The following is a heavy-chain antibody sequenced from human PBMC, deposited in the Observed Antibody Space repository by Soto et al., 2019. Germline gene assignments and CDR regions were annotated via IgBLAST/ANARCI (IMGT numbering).Heavy chain of an antibody. CDR1: GGSISSGGYY. CDR2: IYYSGST. Sequence: QVQLQESGPGLVKPSQTLSLTCSVSGGSISSGGYYWSWIRQHPEKGLEWIGYIYYSGSTNYNPSPKSRVIISVDTSSNRFSLDLRSVTAADTAIYYCARHSASWQGFDYWGQGTLVTVSS. D-gene: IGHD1-26*01. CDR3: ARHSASWQGFDY. V-gene: IGHV4-31*03. J-gene: IGHJ4*02.